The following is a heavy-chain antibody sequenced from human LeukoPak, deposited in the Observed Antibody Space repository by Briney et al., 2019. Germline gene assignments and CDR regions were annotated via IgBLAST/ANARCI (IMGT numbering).Heavy chain of an antibody. D-gene: IGHD3-3*01. CDR3: ASGFWSGYYGGFDY. Sequence: SVTVSCKSSVGTFSSYAISWVRQAPGQGLEWMGGIISIFGTANYAQKFQGRGTITTDESTITAYMELSSLRSEDTAVYYCASGFWSGYYGGFDYWGQGTLVTVSS. CDR1: VGTFSSYA. V-gene: IGHV1-69*05. J-gene: IGHJ4*02. CDR2: IISIFGTA.